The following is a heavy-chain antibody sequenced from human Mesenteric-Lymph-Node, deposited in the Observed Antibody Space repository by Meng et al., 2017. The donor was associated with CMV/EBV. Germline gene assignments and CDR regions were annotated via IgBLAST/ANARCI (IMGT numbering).Heavy chain of an antibody. CDR2: RNPKSGNT. V-gene: IGHV1-8*01. CDR3: ARGLWSGYYWFDP. J-gene: IGHJ5*02. Sequence: CKASGDTSTSYDSNWVRQATGQGIEWMGWRNPKSGNTGYAQKFQGRVTMTRNTSISTAYMELSSRRSEDTAVYYCARGLWSGYYWFDPWGQGTLVTVSS. D-gene: IGHD3-3*01. CDR1: GDTSTSYD.